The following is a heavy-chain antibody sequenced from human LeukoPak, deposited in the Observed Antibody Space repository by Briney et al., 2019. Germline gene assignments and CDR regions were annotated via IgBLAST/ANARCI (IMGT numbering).Heavy chain of an antibody. D-gene: IGHD5-18*01. J-gene: IGHJ6*02. CDR2: IIPIFGTA. CDR3: ARDVDTAMVTRYYYYGMDV. Sequence: SVKVSCKASGGTFSSYAISWVRQAPGQGLEWMGGIIPIFGTANYAQKFQGRVTITADESTSTAYMELSSLRSEDTAVYYCARDVDTAMVTRYYYYGMDVWGQGTTVTVSS. V-gene: IGHV1-69*13. CDR1: GGTFSSYA.